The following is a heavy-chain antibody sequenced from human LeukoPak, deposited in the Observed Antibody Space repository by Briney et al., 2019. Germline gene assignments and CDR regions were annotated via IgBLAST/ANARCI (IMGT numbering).Heavy chain of an antibody. D-gene: IGHD5-18*01. V-gene: IGHV3-7*01. Sequence: GGSLRLSCAASGFTFSSYSINWVRQAPGKGLEWVANIKQEGTEKYYVDSVKGRFTISRDNAKNSLYLQMNSLRAEDTAVYYCAGDGYSDGRFDPWGQGTLVTVSS. CDR2: IKQEGTEK. J-gene: IGHJ5*02. CDR1: GFTFSSYS. CDR3: AGDGYSDGRFDP.